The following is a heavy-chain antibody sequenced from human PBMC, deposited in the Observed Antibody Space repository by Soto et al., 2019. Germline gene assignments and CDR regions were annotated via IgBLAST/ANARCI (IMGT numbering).Heavy chain of an antibody. D-gene: IGHD4-17*01. CDR3: AKDTRYGDYVRWFDS. V-gene: IGHV3-23*01. CDR2: ITASGGRT. CDR1: GFTFSRYA. Sequence: EVHLLESGGGLVQPGGSLRLSCTASGFTFSRYAMTWVRQAPGRGLEGVSGITASGGRTYYADSVKGRFTISRDNSKSTLDLKMTSLRAEDTAVYYCAKDTRYGDYVRWFDSWGQGTLVTVSS. J-gene: IGHJ5*01.